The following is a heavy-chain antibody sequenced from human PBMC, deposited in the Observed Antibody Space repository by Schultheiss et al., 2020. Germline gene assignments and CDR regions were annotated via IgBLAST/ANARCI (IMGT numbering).Heavy chain of an antibody. D-gene: IGHD3-10*01. Sequence: GGSLRLSCAASGFTFSSYAMSWVRQAPGKGLEWVSAISGSGGSTYYADSVKGRFTISRDNSKNTLYLQMNSLRAEDTAVYYCARDRAYGSGNYEPYWYFDLWGRGTLVTVSS. CDR1: GFTFSSYA. CDR2: ISGSGGST. J-gene: IGHJ2*01. V-gene: IGHV3-23*01. CDR3: ARDRAYGSGNYEPYWYFDL.